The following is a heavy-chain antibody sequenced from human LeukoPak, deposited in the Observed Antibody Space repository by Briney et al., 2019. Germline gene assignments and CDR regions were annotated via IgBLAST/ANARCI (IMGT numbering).Heavy chain of an antibody. CDR1: GYTFTSYG. Sequence: ASVKVSCKASGYTFTSYGISWVRQAPGQGLEWMGWISAYNGNTNYAQKLQGRVTMTTDTSTSTAYMELRSLRSDDTAVYYCARNFIVGATGDYFDYWGQGTLVTVSS. J-gene: IGHJ4*02. D-gene: IGHD1-26*01. CDR2: ISAYNGNT. CDR3: ARNFIVGATGDYFDY. V-gene: IGHV1-18*01.